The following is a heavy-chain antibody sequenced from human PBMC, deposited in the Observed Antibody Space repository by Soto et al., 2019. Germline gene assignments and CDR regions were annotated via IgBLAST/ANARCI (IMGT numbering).Heavy chain of an antibody. CDR3: AKAQLIRCQGGSCLLPYHDY. CDR2: ISYDGSNK. CDR1: GFTFSSYG. J-gene: IGHJ4*02. V-gene: IGHV3-30*18. Sequence: GGSLRLSCAASGFTFSSYGMHWVRQAPGKGLEWVAVISYDGSNKYYADSVKGRFTISRDNSKNTLYLQMNSLRAEDTAVYYCAKAQLIRCQGGSCLLPYHDYWGQGTLVTVSS. D-gene: IGHD2-15*01.